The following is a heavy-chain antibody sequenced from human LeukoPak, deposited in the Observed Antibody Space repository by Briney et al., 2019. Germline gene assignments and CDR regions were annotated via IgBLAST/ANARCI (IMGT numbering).Heavy chain of an antibody. CDR2: IGTAGDT. J-gene: IGHJ5*02. CDR1: GFTLSSYA. CDR3: ARGHMLTGYYNFAWFDP. Sequence: QPGGSLRLSCAASGFTLSSYAMSWVRHPTGKGLEWVSAIGTAGDTYYSHSVKGRFTISRENAKNSLYLHMNSLSAGDTAVYFCARGHMLTGYYNFAWFDPWGQGTLVTVSS. V-gene: IGHV3-13*01. D-gene: IGHD3-9*01.